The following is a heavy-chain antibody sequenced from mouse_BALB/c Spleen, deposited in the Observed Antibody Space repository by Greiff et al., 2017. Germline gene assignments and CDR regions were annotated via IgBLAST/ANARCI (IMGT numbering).Heavy chain of an antibody. D-gene: IGHD2-14*01. Sequence: LISRLSISKDNSKSQVFLKLNSLQTDDTATYYCAKRGYGAFDYWGQGTTLTVSS. V-gene: IGHV2-3*01. J-gene: IGHJ2*01. CDR3: AKRGYGAFDY.